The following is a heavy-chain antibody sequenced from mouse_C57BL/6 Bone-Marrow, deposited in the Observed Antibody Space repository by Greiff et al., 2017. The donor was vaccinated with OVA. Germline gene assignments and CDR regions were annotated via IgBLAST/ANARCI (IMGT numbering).Heavy chain of an antibody. Sequence: QVQLQQPGAELVKPGASVKLSCKASGYTFTSYWMHWVKQRPGQGLEWIGMIHPNSGSTNYNEKFKSKATLTVDKSSSTAYMQLSSLTSEDSAVYDCARWPDYGSSYRNAIDYWGQGTSVTVSS. CDR3: ARWPDYGSSYRNAIDY. D-gene: IGHD1-1*01. J-gene: IGHJ4*01. V-gene: IGHV1-64*01. CDR2: IHPNSGST. CDR1: GYTFTSYW.